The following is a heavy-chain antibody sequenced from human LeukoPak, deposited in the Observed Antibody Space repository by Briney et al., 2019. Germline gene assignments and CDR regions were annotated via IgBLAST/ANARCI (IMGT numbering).Heavy chain of an antibody. CDR1: GASVSTSNW. V-gene: IGHV4-4*02. Sequence: SETLSLTCAVSGASVSTSNWWIWVRQPPGKGLEWIGEIHHSGSTNYNPSLKSRVTLSVDTSKNQTSLRLSSVTAADTAVYYCARGLYGSDSYWGQGNLVTVSS. CDR3: ARGLYGSDSY. D-gene: IGHD2-21*02. CDR2: IHHSGST. J-gene: IGHJ4*02.